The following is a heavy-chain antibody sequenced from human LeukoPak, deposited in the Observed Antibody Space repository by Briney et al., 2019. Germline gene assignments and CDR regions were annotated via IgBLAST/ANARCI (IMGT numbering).Heavy chain of an antibody. CDR3: AREFFGVVPAFDI. CDR1: GGSISSSSYY. D-gene: IGHD3-3*01. CDR2: IYTSGST. V-gene: IGHV4-61*02. Sequence: SETLSLTCTVSGGSISSSSYYWSWIRQPAGKGLEWIGRIYTSGSTNYNPSLKSRVTISVDTSKNQFSLKLSSVTAADTAVYYCAREFFGVVPAFDIWGQGTMVTVSS. J-gene: IGHJ3*02.